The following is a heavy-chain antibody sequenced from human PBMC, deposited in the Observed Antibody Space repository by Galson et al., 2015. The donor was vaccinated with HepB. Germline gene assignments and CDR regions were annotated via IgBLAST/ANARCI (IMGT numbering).Heavy chain of an antibody. CDR3: ASSEVTTVVTDFDP. V-gene: IGHV3-72*01. CDR1: GFSFSDHY. J-gene: IGHJ5*02. CDR2: SRNTPKGYST. Sequence: SLRLSCAVSGFSFSDHYIDWVRQAPVKGLEWVGRSRNTPKGYSTAYAGSGKGRFTFSRDDSKNSVFLQMNSLRSEDTAVYYCASSEVTTVVTDFDPRGQGTLVTVSS. D-gene: IGHD4-23*01.